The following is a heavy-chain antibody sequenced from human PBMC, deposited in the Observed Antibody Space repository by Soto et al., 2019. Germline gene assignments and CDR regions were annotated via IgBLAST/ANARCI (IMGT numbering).Heavy chain of an antibody. V-gene: IGHV1-69*13. CDR3: ARGGSGYDYRSVYNWFDP. Sequence: ASVKVSCKASGGTFSSYAISWVRQAPGQGLEWMGGIIPIFGTANYAQKFQGRVTITADESTSTAYMELSSLRSEDTAVYYCARGGSGYDYRSVYNWFDPWGQGTLVTVSS. CDR2: IIPIFGTA. D-gene: IGHD5-12*01. CDR1: GGTFSSYA. J-gene: IGHJ5*02.